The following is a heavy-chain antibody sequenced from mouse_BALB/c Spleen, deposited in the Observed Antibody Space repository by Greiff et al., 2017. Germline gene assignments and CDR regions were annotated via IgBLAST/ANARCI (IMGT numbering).Heavy chain of an antibody. D-gene: IGHD1-1*01. CDR2: IDPANGNT. V-gene: IGHV14-3*02. Sequence: EVQVVESGAELVKPGASVKLSCTASGFNIKDTYMHWVKQRPEQGLEWIGRIDPANGNTKYDPKFQGKATITADTSSNTAYLQLSSLTSEDTAVYYCAPPITTIFDYWGQGTTLTVSS. J-gene: IGHJ2*01. CDR1: GFNIKDTY. CDR3: APPITTIFDY.